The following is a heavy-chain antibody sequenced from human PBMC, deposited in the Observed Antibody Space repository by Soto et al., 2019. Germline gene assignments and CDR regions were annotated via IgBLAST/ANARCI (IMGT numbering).Heavy chain of an antibody. D-gene: IGHD6-13*01. Sequence: ASVKVSCKASGYTFTGYYMHWVRQAPGQGLEWMGWINPNSGGTNYAQKFQGWVTMTRDTSISTAYMELSRLRSDDTAVYYCARAGSSWSGDQSWFDPWGQGTLVTVYS. CDR2: INPNSGGT. CDR3: ARAGSSWSGDQSWFDP. J-gene: IGHJ5*02. CDR1: GYTFTGYY. V-gene: IGHV1-2*04.